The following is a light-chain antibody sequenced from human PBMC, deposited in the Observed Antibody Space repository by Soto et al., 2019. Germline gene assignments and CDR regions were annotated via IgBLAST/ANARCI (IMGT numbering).Light chain of an antibody. CDR3: QSYDSSLSGYV. V-gene: IGLV2-8*01. Sequence: QSALTQPPSASGSPGQSVTISCTGTSSDIGAYDYVSWYQQHPGKVPKLIIYEVTKRPSGVPARFSGSKSGTSASLAIAGLQAEDEGDYYCQSYDSSLSGYVFGTGTKVTVL. CDR2: EVT. CDR1: SSDIGAYDY. J-gene: IGLJ1*01.